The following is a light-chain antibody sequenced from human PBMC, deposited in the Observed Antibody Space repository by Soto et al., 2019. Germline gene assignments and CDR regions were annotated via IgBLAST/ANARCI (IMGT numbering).Light chain of an antibody. CDR3: QQYNNWPPFT. J-gene: IGKJ3*01. CDR1: QTISSN. Sequence: DIVMTQSPATLSVSPGERATLSCRASQTISSNLAWYQQKPGQTPRLLIYGASTRAAGIPARFSGSGSGTDFTLPITILQSEDFALYYCQQYNNWPPFTFGPGTKVDIK. CDR2: GAS. V-gene: IGKV3-15*01.